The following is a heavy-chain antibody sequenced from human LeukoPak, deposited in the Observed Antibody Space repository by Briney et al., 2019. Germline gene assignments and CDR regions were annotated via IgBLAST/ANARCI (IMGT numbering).Heavy chain of an antibody. V-gene: IGHV1-69*13. J-gene: IGHJ6*04. CDR2: IIPIFGTA. Sequence: SVKVSCKASGGTFSSYAISWVRQAPGRGLEWMGGIIPIFGTANYAQKFQGRVTITADESTSTAYMELSSLRSEDTAVYYCARTAMYGSGSGYYYGMDVWGKGTTVTVSS. D-gene: IGHD3-10*01. CDR1: GGTFSSYA. CDR3: ARTAMYGSGSGYYYGMDV.